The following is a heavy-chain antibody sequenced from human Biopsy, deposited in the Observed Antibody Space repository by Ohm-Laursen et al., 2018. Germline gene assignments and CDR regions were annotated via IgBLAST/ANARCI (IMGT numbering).Heavy chain of an antibody. CDR1: GGSISSSTTYY. Sequence: GTLSLTCTVSGGSISSSTTYYWAWLRQPPGKGLEWIGSNYNTETTFYNPSLKSRVTISVDTSTNQFSLKVSSVTAADTALYFCARHPTGFWFDPWGHGTLVTVSS. J-gene: IGHJ5*02. V-gene: IGHV4-39*01. CDR2: NYNTETT. CDR3: ARHPTGFWFDP.